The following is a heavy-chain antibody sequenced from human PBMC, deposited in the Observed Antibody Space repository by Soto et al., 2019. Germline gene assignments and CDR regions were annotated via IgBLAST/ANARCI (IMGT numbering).Heavy chain of an antibody. CDR3: ARSQGSSTSLEIYYYYYYGMDV. V-gene: IGHV1-69*01. D-gene: IGHD2-2*01. Sequence: QVQLVQSGAEVKKPGSSVKVSCKASGGTFGSYAISWVRQAPGQGLEWMGGIIPIPGTANYAQKFQRRVTIAADESTSTANMELSSLRSEDTALYYCARSQGSSTSLEIYYYYYYGMDVWGQGTTVTVSS. CDR2: IIPIPGTA. CDR1: GGTFGSYA. J-gene: IGHJ6*02.